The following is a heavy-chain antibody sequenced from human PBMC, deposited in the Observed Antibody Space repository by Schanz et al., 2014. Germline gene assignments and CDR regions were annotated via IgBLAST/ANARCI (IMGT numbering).Heavy chain of an antibody. CDR1: GFTFSSYD. CDR3: ARIGGSVFDY. CDR2: LWHDGSKK. Sequence: QVQLVESGGGVVQPGRSLRLSCVASGFTFSSYDVFWVRQAPGKGLEWVAILWHDGSKKYYADSVKGRFTISRDNSKNTLYLQMNSLRAEDTAVYYCARIGGSVFDYWGQGTLVTVSS. V-gene: IGHV3-33*01. J-gene: IGHJ4*02. D-gene: IGHD3-10*01.